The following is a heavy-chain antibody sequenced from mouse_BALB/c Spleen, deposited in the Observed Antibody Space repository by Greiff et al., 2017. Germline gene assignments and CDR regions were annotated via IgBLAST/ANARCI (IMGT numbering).Heavy chain of an antibody. CDR3: ARGGYYVPYYYAMDY. D-gene: IGHD2-3*01. V-gene: IGHV1-9*01. CDR2: ILPGSGST. CDR1: GYTFSSYW. J-gene: IGHJ4*01. Sequence: VHLVESGAELMKPGASVKISCKATGYTFSSYWIEWVKQRPGHGLEWIGEILPGSGSTNYNEKFKGKATFTADTSSNTAYMQLSSLTSEDSAVYYCARGGYYVPYYYAMDYWGQGTSVTVSS.